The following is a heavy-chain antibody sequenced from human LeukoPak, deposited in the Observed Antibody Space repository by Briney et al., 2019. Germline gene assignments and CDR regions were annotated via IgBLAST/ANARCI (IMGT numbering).Heavy chain of an antibody. D-gene: IGHD3-10*01. CDR3: AKDRVIRGVGGVYYDC. V-gene: IGHV3-30*02. CDR2: IQYAESNK. CDR1: GFTFSSYG. Sequence: GGSLRLSCAASGFTFSSYGMHWVRQAPGKGLEWVAFIQYAESNKYYAASVKGRFTISRDDSKNTLFLQMNGLRAEDTAVYYCAKDRVIRGVGGVYYDCWGQGTLVTVSS. J-gene: IGHJ4*02.